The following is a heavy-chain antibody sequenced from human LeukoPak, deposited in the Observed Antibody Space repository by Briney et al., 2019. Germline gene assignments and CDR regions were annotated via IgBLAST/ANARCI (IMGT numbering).Heavy chain of an antibody. CDR2: INRDGSTT. D-gene: IGHD3-10*01. CDR1: GFTFSNYW. J-gene: IGHJ4*02. CDR3: ARDKKSGESSEIDY. V-gene: IGHV3-74*03. Sequence: GGSLRLSCAASGFTFSNYWVHWVRHAPGKGLVWVSHINRDGSTTKYADSVKGRFTVSRDSAKNTLNLQMNSLRAEDTAVYYCARDKKSGESSEIDYWGQGTLVTVSS.